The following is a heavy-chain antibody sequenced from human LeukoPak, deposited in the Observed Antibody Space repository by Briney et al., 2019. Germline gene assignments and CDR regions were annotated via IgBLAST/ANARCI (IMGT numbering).Heavy chain of an antibody. Sequence: SETLSLTCTVSGGSISSYYWSWIRQPPGKGLEWIGYIYYSGSTNYNPSLKSRVTISVDTSKNQFSLKLSSVTAADTAVYYCARRRAAAGTDWSLDYWGQGTLVTVSS. D-gene: IGHD6-13*01. CDR2: IYYSGST. CDR1: GGSISSYY. CDR3: ARRRAAAGTDWSLDY. V-gene: IGHV4-59*08. J-gene: IGHJ4*02.